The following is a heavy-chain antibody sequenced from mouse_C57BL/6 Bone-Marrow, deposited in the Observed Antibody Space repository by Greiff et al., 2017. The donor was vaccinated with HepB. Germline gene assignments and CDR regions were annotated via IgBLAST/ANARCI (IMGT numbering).Heavy chain of an antibody. CDR1: GYTFTDYN. CDR2: INPNNGGT. J-gene: IGHJ2*01. V-gene: IGHV1-22*01. Sequence: VHVKQSGPELVKPGASVKMSCKASGYTFTDYNMHWVKQSHGKSLEWIGYINPNNGGTSYNQKFKGKATLTVNKSSSTAYMELRSLTSEDSAVYYCARSYYRFDYWGQGTTLTVSS. D-gene: IGHD2-14*01. CDR3: ARSYYRFDY.